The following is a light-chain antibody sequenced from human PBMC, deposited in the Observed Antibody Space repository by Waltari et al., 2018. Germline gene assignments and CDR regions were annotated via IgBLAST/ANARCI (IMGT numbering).Light chain of an antibody. J-gene: IGKJ4*01. V-gene: IGKV3-11*01. CDR2: DTS. Sequence: DIVLTQSPAILSLSPGEMSSPSCRASQSVTNYLSWYQQKPGQAPRLLIYDTSNRATGIPARFSGSGFGTDFTLTISSLEPEDFAVYYCQQRRDWPLTFGGGTKVEIK. CDR1: QSVTNY. CDR3: QQRRDWPLT.